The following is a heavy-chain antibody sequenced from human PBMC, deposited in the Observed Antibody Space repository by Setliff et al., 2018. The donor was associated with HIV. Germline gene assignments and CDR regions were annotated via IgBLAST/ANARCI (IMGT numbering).Heavy chain of an antibody. V-gene: IGHV3-23*01. CDR3: ATFLRSGELSLFPDGFNL. CDR1: GFTFSAFA. D-gene: IGHD3-16*02. CDR2: ISGGGGSK. J-gene: IGHJ4*02. Sequence: LRLSCVASGFTFSAFAMTWVRQAPGTGLEWIATISGGGGSKYYADSVKGRFIISRDNFKDTLYLQTDSLRAEDTAVYYCATFLRSGELSLFPDGFNLWGPGTLVTVSS.